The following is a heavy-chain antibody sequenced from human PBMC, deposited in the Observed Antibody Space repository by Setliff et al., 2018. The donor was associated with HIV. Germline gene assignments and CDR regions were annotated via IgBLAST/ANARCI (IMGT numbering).Heavy chain of an antibody. CDR1: RDSINNYY. CDR3: SRLTRSSSNSYKGRFDP. CDR2: IYYSGTA. J-gene: IGHJ5*02. D-gene: IGHD2-15*01. V-gene: IGHV4-39*01. Sequence: SETLSLTCTVSRDSINNYYWVWIRQTPGKGLEWIGSIYYSGTAYYNPSLKSRLIISVDTSKNQFSLNLSSMSAADTAVYFCSRLTRSSSNSYKGRFDPWGQGTLVTVSS.